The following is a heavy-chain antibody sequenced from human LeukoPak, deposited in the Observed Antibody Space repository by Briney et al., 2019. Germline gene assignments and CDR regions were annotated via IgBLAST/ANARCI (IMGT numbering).Heavy chain of an antibody. CDR2: VHYSGTA. J-gene: IGHJ4*02. V-gene: IGHV4-59*12. CDR1: DGSITNYD. Sequence: SETLSLTCTVSDGSITNYDWSWVRQPPGKGLEFIGHVHYSGTANYNPSLRSRVTISIDTSKNQFSLKLSSVTAADTAVYYCARAGGSYSAHWGQGTLVTVSS. CDR3: ARAGGSYSAH. D-gene: IGHD1-26*01.